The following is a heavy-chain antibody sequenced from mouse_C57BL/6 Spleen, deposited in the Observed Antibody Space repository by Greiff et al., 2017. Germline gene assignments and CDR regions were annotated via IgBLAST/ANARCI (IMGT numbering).Heavy chain of an antibody. D-gene: IGHD2-12*01. Sequence: QVQLQQPGAELVKPGASVKLSCKASGYTFTSYWMDWVKQRPGRGLEWIGRIYPGSGGTKYNEKFKSKATLTVDKPSSTAYMQLSSLTSEDSAVYISSRSGAYYNRSFYYWGQGTTLTVSS. J-gene: IGHJ2*01. CDR1: GYTFTSYW. V-gene: IGHV1-72*01. CDR3: SRSGAYYNRSFYY. CDR2: IYPGSGGT.